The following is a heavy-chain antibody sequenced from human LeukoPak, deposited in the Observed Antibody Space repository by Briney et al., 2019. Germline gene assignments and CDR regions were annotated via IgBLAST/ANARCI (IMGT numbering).Heavy chain of an antibody. CDR2: IYYSGST. J-gene: IGHJ6*02. CDR3: ARHVVGSSWYFGYYYYGMDV. D-gene: IGHD6-13*01. CDR1: GGSMSTYY. V-gene: IGHV4-59*08. Sequence: SETLSLTCTVSGGSMSTYYWTWIRQSPGKGLEWIGYIYYSGSTNYNPSLKSRVTISLDTPKSQFSLKLSSVTAADTAVYSCARHVVGSSWYFGYYYYGMDVWGQGTTVTVSS.